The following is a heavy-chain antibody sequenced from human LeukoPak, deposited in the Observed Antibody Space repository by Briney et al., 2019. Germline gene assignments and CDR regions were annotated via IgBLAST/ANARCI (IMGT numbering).Heavy chain of an antibody. CDR2: FDPEDGET. CDR3: ATDPRGWELLMGAFDI. D-gene: IGHD1-26*01. J-gene: IGHJ3*02. Sequence: GASVKVSCKVSGYTLTELSMHWVRQAPGKGLEWMGGFDPEDGETIYAQKFQGRVTMTEDTSTDTAYMELSSLRSEDTAVYYCATDPRGWELLMGAFDIWGQGTMVTVSS. V-gene: IGHV1-24*01. CDR1: GYTLTELS.